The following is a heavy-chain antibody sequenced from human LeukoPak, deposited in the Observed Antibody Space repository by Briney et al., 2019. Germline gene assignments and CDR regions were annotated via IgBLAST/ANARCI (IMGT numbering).Heavy chain of an antibody. J-gene: IGHJ4*02. CDR1: GYTFSSYT. Sequence: ASVKVSCKASGYTFSSYTMHWVHQAPGQRLEWMGWINAGNGNTKYSQKFQGRVTITRDTSASTAYMELSSLRSEDAAVYYCARGADSMVPGVIPLYYFDYWGQGTLVTVSS. CDR3: ARGADSMVPGVIPLYYFDY. D-gene: IGHD3-10*01. V-gene: IGHV1-3*01. CDR2: INAGNGNT.